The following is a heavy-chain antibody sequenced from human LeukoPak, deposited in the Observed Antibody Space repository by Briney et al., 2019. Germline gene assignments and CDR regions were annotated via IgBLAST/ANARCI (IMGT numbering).Heavy chain of an antibody. J-gene: IGHJ4*02. V-gene: IGHV3-9*01. CDR2: ISWNSGTI. CDR3: AKGNWGSPFDS. D-gene: IGHD7-27*01. Sequence: TGGSLRLSCAASGFTFGAYSMHWVRQVPGKDLEWFSGISWNSGTIAYIDSVRGRFTVSRDNAKTYLYLQMNRLRADYTALYYCAKGNWGSPFDSWGQGNLVAVSS. CDR1: GFTFGAYS.